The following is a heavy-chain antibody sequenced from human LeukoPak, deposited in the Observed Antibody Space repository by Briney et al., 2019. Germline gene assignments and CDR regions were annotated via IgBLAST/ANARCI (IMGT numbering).Heavy chain of an antibody. CDR3: ARRRAKHWSEYFDL. V-gene: IGHV1-18*01. Sequence: ASVKVSCKASGYTFTSYGISWVRQAPGQGLEWMGWISTYKNNTNYAQKLQGRVTMTTDTSTSTAYMELRSLRSDDTAVYYCARRRAKHWSEYFDLWGRGTLVTVSS. J-gene: IGHJ2*01. CDR2: ISTYKNNT. D-gene: IGHD3-3*01. CDR1: GYTFTSYG.